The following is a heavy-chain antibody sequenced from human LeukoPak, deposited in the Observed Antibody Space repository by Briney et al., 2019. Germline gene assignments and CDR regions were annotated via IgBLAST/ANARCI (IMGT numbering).Heavy chain of an antibody. V-gene: IGHV4-39*01. Sequence: PSETLSLTCAVYGGSFSGYYWGWIRQPPGKGLEWIGSIYYSGSTYYNPSLKSRVTISVDTSKNQFSLKLSSVTAADTAVYYCARRGLTYWYFDLWGRGTLVTVSS. CDR2: IYYSGST. CDR1: GGSFSGYY. J-gene: IGHJ2*01. CDR3: ARRGLTYWYFDL.